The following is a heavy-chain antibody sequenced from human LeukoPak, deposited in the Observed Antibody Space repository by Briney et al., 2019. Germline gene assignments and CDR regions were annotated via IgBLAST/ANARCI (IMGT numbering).Heavy chain of an antibody. Sequence: GGSLRLSCAASGFTFSSYGMSWVRQAPGKGLEWVSAISGSGGSTYYADSVKGRFTISRDNSKNTLYLQMNSLRAEDTAVYYCAKLVDARFTMIVVAEYYFDYWGQGTLVTVSS. CDR1: GFTFSSYG. CDR2: ISGSGGST. D-gene: IGHD3-22*01. CDR3: AKLVDARFTMIVVAEYYFDY. V-gene: IGHV3-23*01. J-gene: IGHJ4*02.